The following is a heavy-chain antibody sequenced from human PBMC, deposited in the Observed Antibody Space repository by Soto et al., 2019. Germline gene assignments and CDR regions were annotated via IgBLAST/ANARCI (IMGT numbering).Heavy chain of an antibody. Sequence: QVQLQESGPGLVKPSQTLSLTCTVSGGSISSGGYYWSWIRQHPGKGLEWNGYIYYSRSTYYNPSLKSRVTISVDTSKNPFSLKLSSVTAADTAVYYCARLASDILTGYYTIDYWGQGTLVTVSS. V-gene: IGHV4-31*03. D-gene: IGHD3-9*01. J-gene: IGHJ4*02. CDR1: GGSISSGGYY. CDR3: ARLASDILTGYYTIDY. CDR2: IYYSRST.